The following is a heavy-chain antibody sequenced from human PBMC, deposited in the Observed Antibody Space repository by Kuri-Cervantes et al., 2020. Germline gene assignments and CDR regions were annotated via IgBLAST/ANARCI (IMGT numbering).Heavy chain of an antibody. V-gene: IGHV3-15*01. D-gene: IGHD6-19*01. CDR2: IKTKTDGETT. J-gene: IGHJ4*02. Sequence: GGSLRLSCAASGFTFSNAWMSWVRQAPGKGLEWVGRIKTKTDGETTDYAAPVKGRFTISRDDSKSTAYLQMSSLKTEDTAVYYCASSVISITVAGTSDYWGQGTLVTVSS. CDR3: ASSVISITVAGTSDY. CDR1: GFTFSNAW.